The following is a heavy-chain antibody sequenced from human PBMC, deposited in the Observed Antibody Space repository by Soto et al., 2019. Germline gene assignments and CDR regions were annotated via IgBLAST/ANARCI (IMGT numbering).Heavy chain of an antibody. J-gene: IGHJ6*02. D-gene: IGHD2-15*01. V-gene: IGHV1-18*01. Sequence: ASVKVSCKASGYTFTSYGISWVRQAPGQGLEWMGWISAYNGNTNYAQKLQGRVTMTTDTSTSTAYMELRSLRSDDTAVYYCARELLQTHRYHYGMDFWGPGTTVTVSS. CDR3: ARELLQTHRYHYGMDF. CDR1: GYTFTSYG. CDR2: ISAYNGNT.